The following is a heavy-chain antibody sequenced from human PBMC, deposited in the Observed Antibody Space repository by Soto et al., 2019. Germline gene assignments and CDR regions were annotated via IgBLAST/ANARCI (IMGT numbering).Heavy chain of an antibody. CDR3: ARVHGYSGYFDY. CDR1: GGSISSYY. D-gene: IGHD5-12*01. Sequence: TTSETLSLTCTVSGGSISSYYWSWIRQPPGKGLEWIGYIYYSGSTNYNPSLKSRVTISVDTSKNQFSLKLSSVTAADTAVYYCARVHGYSGYFDYWGQGTLVTVSS. CDR2: IYYSGST. J-gene: IGHJ4*02. V-gene: IGHV4-59*01.